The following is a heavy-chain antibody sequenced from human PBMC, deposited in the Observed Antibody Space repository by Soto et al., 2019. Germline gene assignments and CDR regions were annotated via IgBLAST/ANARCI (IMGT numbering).Heavy chain of an antibody. CDR2: IKQDGSEK. J-gene: IGHJ2*01. Sequence: EVQLVESGGGLVQPGGSLRLSCAASGFIFSDYWMSWVRQAPGKGLEWVANIKQDGSEKYYVDSVRGRFTISRDNAKNSLFLQMNSLRAEDTAVYFCARDRELYYSDSSGYYRPYWYFDLWGRGTLVTVSS. CDR1: GFIFSDYW. D-gene: IGHD3-22*01. V-gene: IGHV3-7*03. CDR3: ARDRELYYSDSSGYYRPYWYFDL.